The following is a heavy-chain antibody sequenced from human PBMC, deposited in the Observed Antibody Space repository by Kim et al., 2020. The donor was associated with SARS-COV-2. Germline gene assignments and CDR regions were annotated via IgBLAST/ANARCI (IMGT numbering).Heavy chain of an antibody. CDR2: VSFHGINI. J-gene: IGHJ4*02. Sequence: GGSLRLSCAASGFMFNAYAMHWVRQAPGKGLEWVTIVSFHGINIFYSDSVKGRFTVSRDNSNDTLYLQMNNLRPEDTGIYYCAGLGPTRASAWYKGPLDYWGQGTLFTVSS. D-gene: IGHD6-19*01. CDR3: AGLGPTRASAWYKGPLDY. V-gene: IGHV3-30*03. CDR1: GFMFNAYA.